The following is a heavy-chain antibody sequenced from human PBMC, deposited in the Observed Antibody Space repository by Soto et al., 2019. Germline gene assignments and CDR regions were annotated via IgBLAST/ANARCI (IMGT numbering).Heavy chain of an antibody. J-gene: IGHJ4*02. CDR3: ARLGPHCISTRCYLDY. D-gene: IGHD2-2*01. Sequence: PGGSLILSCAASGFTFSSYAMSWVRQAPGKGLEWVSAISGSGGSTYYADSVKGRFTISRDNSKNTLYLQMNSLRASDTAMYYCARLGPHCISTRCYLDYWGQGTLVPVSS. V-gene: IGHV3-23*01. CDR1: GFTFSSYA. CDR2: ISGSGGST.